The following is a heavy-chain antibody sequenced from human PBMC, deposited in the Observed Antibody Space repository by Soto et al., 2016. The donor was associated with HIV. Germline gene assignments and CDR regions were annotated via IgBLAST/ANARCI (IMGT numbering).Heavy chain of an antibody. Sequence: EVQLVESGGGLVKPGGSLRLSCAASGFTFSSYSMNWVRQAPGKGLEWVSSISSSSSYIYYADSVKGRFTISRDNAKNSLYLQMNSLRAEDTAVYYCARTLIAAALEGYFDFWGQGTLVTVSS. J-gene: IGHJ4*02. CDR2: ISSSSSYI. V-gene: IGHV3-21*01. CDR1: GFTFSSYS. CDR3: ARTLIAAALEGYFDF. D-gene: IGHD6-13*01.